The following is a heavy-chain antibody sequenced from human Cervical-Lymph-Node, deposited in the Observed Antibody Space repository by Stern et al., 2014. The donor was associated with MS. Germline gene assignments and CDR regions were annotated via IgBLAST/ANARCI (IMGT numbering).Heavy chain of an antibody. D-gene: IGHD5-12*01. Sequence: QVQLGQSGPGLVKPSGTLSLTCAVSGGSISNTNWWGWVRQTPGMGLEWIGEIYHSGTTNFSPSLKSRVTMSVEKSKNQFSLELKSVTAADTAVYYCARVHSGYNWFDYWGQGTLVTVSS. CDR2: IYHSGTT. J-gene: IGHJ4*02. CDR1: GGSISNTNW. V-gene: IGHV4-4*02. CDR3: ARVHSGYNWFDY.